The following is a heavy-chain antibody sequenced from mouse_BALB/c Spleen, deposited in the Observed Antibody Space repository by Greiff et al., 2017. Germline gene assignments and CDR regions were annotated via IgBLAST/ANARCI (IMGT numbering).Heavy chain of an antibody. Sequence: EVMLVESGAELVKPGASVKLSCTASGFNIKDTYLHWVKQRPDQGLEWIGRIDPANGNTKYAPKFQGKATITADTSSNTAYLQLSSLTSEDTAVYYCARGDYGRLYAMDYWGQGTSVTVSS. D-gene: IGHD1-1*01. V-gene: IGHV14-3*02. J-gene: IGHJ4*01. CDR1: GFNIKDTY. CDR3: ARGDYGRLYAMDY. CDR2: IDPANGNT.